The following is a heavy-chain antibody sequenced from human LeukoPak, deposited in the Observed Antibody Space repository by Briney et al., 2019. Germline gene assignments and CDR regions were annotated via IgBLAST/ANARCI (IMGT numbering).Heavy chain of an antibody. CDR2: IYHSGNT. CDR1: GYSITRGYY. Sequence: PSETLSLTCTVSGYSITRGYYWAWIRQSPGKGLEWIGSIYHSGNTYYNPSLKSRVIILVDTSKNQFSLQLGSATPTDTAVYYCARAGYCSGVSCYSAVPGKYWGQGALVTVSS. CDR3: ARAGYCSGVSCYSAVPGKY. V-gene: IGHV4-38-2*02. D-gene: IGHD2-15*01. J-gene: IGHJ4*02.